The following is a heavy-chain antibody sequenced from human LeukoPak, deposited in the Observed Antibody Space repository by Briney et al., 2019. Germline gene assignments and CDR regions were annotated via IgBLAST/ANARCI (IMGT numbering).Heavy chain of an antibody. CDR2: IKQDGSEK. D-gene: IGHD2-21*02. V-gene: IGHV3-7*01. CDR3: ARSYCGGDCYSFFDY. J-gene: IGHJ4*02. CDR1: GFTFSSYS. Sequence: SGGSLRLSCAASGFTFSSYSMNWVRQAPGKGLEWVANIKQDGSEKYYVDSVKGRFTISRDNAKNSLYLQMNSLRAEDTAVYYCARSYCGGDCYSFFDYWGQGTLVTVSS.